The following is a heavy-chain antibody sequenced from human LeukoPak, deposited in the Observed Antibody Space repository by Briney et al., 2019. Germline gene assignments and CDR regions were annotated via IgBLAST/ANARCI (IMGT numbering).Heavy chain of an antibody. J-gene: IGHJ4*02. CDR1: GYSFTTYW. V-gene: IGHV5-51*01. Sequence: GESLKISCKASGYSFTTYWIGWVRQMPGKGLEWMGMFYPGDSDTRKSPSFQGQVTLSADKSINTAYLQWSSLKASDTAIYYCARGPRGGNWNEALDYWGQGTLVTVSS. CDR3: ARGPRGGNWNEALDY. D-gene: IGHD1-1*01. CDR2: FYPGDSDT.